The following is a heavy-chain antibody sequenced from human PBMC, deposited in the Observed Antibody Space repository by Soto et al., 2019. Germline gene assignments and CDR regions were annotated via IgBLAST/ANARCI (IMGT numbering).Heavy chain of an antibody. CDR3: ARDRTYCIGVTCRNVVDV. Sequence: GASVKVSCKASGYTFTSYGVSWVRQAPGQGLEWMGWISAYNGNTNYAQKLQGRVTMTTDTSTSTAYMELNSLKTDDTAVYYCARDRTYCIGVTCRNVVDVWGQGTTVTVSS. CDR2: ISAYNGNT. CDR1: GYTFTSYG. V-gene: IGHV1-18*01. D-gene: IGHD2-15*01. J-gene: IGHJ6*02.